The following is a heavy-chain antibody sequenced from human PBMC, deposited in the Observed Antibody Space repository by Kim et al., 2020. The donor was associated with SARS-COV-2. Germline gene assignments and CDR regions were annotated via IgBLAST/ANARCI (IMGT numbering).Heavy chain of an antibody. J-gene: IGHJ3*02. V-gene: IGHV3-15*01. Sequence: PVKGRCTISEDDSKNTLYLQMNSLKTEDTAVYYCTVDYYDSSGYYGAFDNWGQGTMVTVSS. CDR3: TVDYYDSSGYYGAFDN. D-gene: IGHD3-22*01.